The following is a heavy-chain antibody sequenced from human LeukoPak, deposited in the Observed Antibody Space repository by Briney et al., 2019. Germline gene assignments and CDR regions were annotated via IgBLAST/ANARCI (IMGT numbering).Heavy chain of an antibody. D-gene: IGHD1-26*01. J-gene: IGHJ4*02. Sequence: GGSLRLSCAASGFTFSSYWMLWVRQAPGKGLVWVSRINSDGSTTSYADSVKGRFTISTDNAKNTLYLQMNSLRAEDTAVYYCARVVGAHGPFDYWGQGTLVTVSS. CDR2: INSDGSTT. V-gene: IGHV3-74*01. CDR1: GFTFSSYW. CDR3: ARVVGAHGPFDY.